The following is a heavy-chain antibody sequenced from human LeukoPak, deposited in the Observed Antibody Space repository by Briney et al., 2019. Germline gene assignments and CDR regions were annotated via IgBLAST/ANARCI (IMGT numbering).Heavy chain of an antibody. CDR3: ARSLGYGDHVDY. CDR1: GGSISSSSYY. CDR2: IYYSGST. V-gene: IGHV4-39*01. J-gene: IGHJ4*02. D-gene: IGHD4-17*01. Sequence: PSQTLSLTCTVSGGSISSSSYYWGWIRQPPGKGLEWIGSIYYSGSTYYNPSLKSRVTISVDTSKNQFSLKLSSVTAADTALYYCARSLGYGDHVDYWGQGTLVTVSS.